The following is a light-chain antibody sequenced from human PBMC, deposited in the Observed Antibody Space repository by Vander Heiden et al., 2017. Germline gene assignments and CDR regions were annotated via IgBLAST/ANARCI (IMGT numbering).Light chain of an antibody. J-gene: IGLJ2*01. Sequence: QSVLTQPPSVSGAPGQRVTISCTGSSSNIGAGYDVHWYQQLPGTAPKLLIVRNSNWPAGVPDRFSGSRSGTSASLAITGLQAEDEADYYCQSFDSSLSVVFGGGTKLTVL. V-gene: IGLV1-40*01. CDR1: SSNIGAGYD. CDR3: QSFDSSLSVV. CDR2: RNS.